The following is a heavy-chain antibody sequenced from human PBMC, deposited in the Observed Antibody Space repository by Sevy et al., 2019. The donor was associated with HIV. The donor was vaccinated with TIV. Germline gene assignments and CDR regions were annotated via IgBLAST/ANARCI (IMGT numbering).Heavy chain of an antibody. D-gene: IGHD3-9*01. V-gene: IGHV3-49*04. CDR3: TRVEGAADWGMDV. J-gene: IGHJ6*02. CDR2: IRGKPYGGTT. Sequence: GGSLRLSCTVSGFTFGDYTLSWVRQAPGKGLEWVAFIRGKPYGGTTEYAGSVKGRFTISRDDSKSIAYLEMNSLKTEDTAGYYCTRVEGAADWGMDVWGQGTTVTVSS. CDR1: GFTFGDYT.